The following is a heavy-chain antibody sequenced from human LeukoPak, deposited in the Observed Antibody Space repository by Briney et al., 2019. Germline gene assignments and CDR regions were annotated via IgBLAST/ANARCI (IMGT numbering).Heavy chain of an antibody. CDR1: GYTFTGYY. CDR3: ARRSNYGDYQN. V-gene: IGHV1-2*02. CDR2: INPNSGGT. Sequence: ASVKVSLKGSGYTFTGYYMHWVRQAPGQGLEWMGWINPNSGGTNYAQKFQGRVTMTRDTSISTAYMELSRLRSDDTAVYYCARRSNYGDYQNWGQGTLVTVSS. J-gene: IGHJ4*02. D-gene: IGHD4-17*01.